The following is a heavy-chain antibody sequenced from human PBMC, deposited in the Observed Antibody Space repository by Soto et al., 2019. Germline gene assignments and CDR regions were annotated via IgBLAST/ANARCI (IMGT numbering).Heavy chain of an antibody. Sequence: GGSLRLSCAASGFTFSSYAMGWVRQGPGKGREWVAVVSIGGSTHYADSVRGRFTISRDNSKNTLSLQMNSLTAEDTAVYFCATPRGAGGPFDYWGQGARVTVSP. D-gene: IGHD2-15*01. V-gene: IGHV3-23*01. CDR3: ATPRGAGGPFDY. J-gene: IGHJ4*02. CDR1: GFTFSSYA. CDR2: VSIGGST.